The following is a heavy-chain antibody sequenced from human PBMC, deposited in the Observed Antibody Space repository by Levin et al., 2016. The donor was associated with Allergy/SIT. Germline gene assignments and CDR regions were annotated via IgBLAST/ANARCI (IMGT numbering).Heavy chain of an antibody. D-gene: IGHD6-13*01. V-gene: IGHV5-51*01. Sequence: GESLKISCKGSGYSFTSYWIGWVRQMPGKGLEWMGIIYPGDSDTRYSPSFQGQVTISADKSISTAYLQWSSLKASDTAMYYCARGDLGIAAAPAFGGFDPWGQGTLVTVSS. CDR1: GYSFTSYW. CDR2: IYPGDSDT. CDR3: ARGDLGIAAAPAFGGFDP. J-gene: IGHJ5*02.